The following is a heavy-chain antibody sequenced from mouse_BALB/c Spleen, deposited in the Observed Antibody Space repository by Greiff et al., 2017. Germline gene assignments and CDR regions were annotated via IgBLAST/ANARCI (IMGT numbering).Heavy chain of an antibody. CDR1: GYTFTSYW. V-gene: IGHV1S81*02. Sequence: QVQLQQPGAELVKPGASVKLSCKASGYTFTSYWMHWVKQRPGQGLEWIGEINPSNGRTNYNEKFKSKATLTVDKSSSTAYMQLSSLTSEDSAVYYCARYYYRYDGGENYAMDYWGQGTSVTVAS. D-gene: IGHD2-14*01. CDR2: INPSNGRT. CDR3: ARYYYRYDGGENYAMDY. J-gene: IGHJ4*01.